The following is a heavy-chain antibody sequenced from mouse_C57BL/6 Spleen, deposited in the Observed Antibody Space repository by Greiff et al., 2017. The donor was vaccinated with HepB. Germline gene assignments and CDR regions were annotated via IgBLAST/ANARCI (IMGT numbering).Heavy chain of an antibody. CDR1: GYTFTDYN. V-gene: IGHV1-22*01. CDR3: ARSYYSNYPAWFAY. J-gene: IGHJ3*01. Sequence: VQLQQSGPELVKPGASVKMSCKASGYTFTDYNMHWVKQSHGKSLEWIGYINPNNGGTSYNQKFKGKATLTVNKSSSTAYMELRSLTSEDSAVYYCARSYYSNYPAWFAYWGQGTLVTVSA. D-gene: IGHD2-5*01. CDR2: INPNNGGT.